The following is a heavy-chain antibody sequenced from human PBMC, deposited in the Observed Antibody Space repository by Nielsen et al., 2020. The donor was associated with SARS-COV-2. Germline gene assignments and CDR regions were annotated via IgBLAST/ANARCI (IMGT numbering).Heavy chain of an antibody. D-gene: IGHD1-20*01. J-gene: IGHJ4*02. Sequence: GESLKISCAASGFTFSSYGMHWVRQAPGKGLEWVAVIWYDGSNKYYADSVKGRFTISRDNSKNTLYLQMGSLRAEDMAVYYCAREGPNWTYYFDYWGQGTLVTVSS. CDR3: AREGPNWTYYFDY. CDR2: IWYDGSNK. V-gene: IGHV3-33*01. CDR1: GFTFSSYG.